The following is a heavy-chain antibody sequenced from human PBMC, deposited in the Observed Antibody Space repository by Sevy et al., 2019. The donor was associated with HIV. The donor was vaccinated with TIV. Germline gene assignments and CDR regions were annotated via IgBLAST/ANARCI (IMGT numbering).Heavy chain of an antibody. D-gene: IGHD2-8*02. CDR1: GFTFSNAW. CDR3: STDPIIVLLVTDGMDV. V-gene: IGHV3-15*01. Sequence: GGSLRLSCAASGFTFSNAWISWVRQAPGKGLEWVGRIQSKTDGGTTDYAAPVKGRFTISRDDSKNTLYLQMNSLKTEDTAVYYCSTDPIIVLLVTDGMDVWGQGTTVTVSS. CDR2: IQSKTDGGTT. J-gene: IGHJ6*02.